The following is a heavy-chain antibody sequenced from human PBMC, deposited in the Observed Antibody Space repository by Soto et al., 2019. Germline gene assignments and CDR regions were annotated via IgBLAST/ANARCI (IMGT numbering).Heavy chain of an antibody. CDR2: IWYDGSNK. J-gene: IGHJ4*02. D-gene: IGHD4-17*01. CDR3: ARDLGYGDYSPPDY. Sequence: GGSLRLSCAASGFTFSSYGMHWVRQAPGKGLEWVAVIWYDGSNKYYADSVKGRFTISRDNSKNTLYLQMNSLRAEDTAVYYCARDLGYGDYSPPDYWGQGTLVTVSS. V-gene: IGHV3-33*01. CDR1: GFTFSSYG.